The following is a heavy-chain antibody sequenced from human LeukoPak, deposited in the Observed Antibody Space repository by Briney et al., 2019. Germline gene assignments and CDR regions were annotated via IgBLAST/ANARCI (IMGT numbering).Heavy chain of an antibody. Sequence: GGSLRLSCAASGFTVSSNYMSWVRQAPGKGLEWVSVIYSGGSTYYADSVKGRFTISRHNSKNTLYLQMNSLRAEDTAVYYCARGRGWLRFEYYFDYWGQRTLVTVSS. CDR2: IYSGGST. CDR1: GFTVSSNY. D-gene: IGHD5-12*01. V-gene: IGHV3-53*04. J-gene: IGHJ4*02. CDR3: ARGRGWLRFEYYFDY.